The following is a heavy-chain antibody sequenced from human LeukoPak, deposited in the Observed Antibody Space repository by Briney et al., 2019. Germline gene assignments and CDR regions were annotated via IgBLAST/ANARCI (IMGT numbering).Heavy chain of an antibody. CDR2: TYYRSKWYN. CDR3: ARSFFFGSGHYWYFDL. J-gene: IGHJ2*01. V-gene: IGHV6-1*01. CDR1: GDSVSSNSAA. D-gene: IGHD3-10*01. Sequence: PSQTLSLTCAISGDSVSSNSAAWNWIRQSPSRGLEWLGRTYYRSKWYNDYAVSVKNRITINPDTSKNQFSLQLNSVTPEDTAVYYCARSFFFGSGHYWYFDLWGRGTLVTVSS.